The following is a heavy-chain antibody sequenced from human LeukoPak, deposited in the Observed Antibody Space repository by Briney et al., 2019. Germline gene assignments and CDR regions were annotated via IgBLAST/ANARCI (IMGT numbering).Heavy chain of an antibody. CDR3: ARDRVVGATRANYYYGMDV. CDR2: IYTSGST. J-gene: IGHJ6*02. CDR1: GGPISSYY. Sequence: SETLSLTCTVSGGPISSYYWSWIRQPAGKGLEWIGRIYTSGSTNYNPSLKSRVTMSVDTSKNQFSLKLSSVTAADTAVYYCARDRVVGATRANYYYGMDVWGQGTTVTVSS. D-gene: IGHD1-26*01. V-gene: IGHV4-4*07.